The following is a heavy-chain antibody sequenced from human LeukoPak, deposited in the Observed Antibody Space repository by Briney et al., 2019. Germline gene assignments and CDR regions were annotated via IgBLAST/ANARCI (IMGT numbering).Heavy chain of an antibody. Sequence: PSETLSLTCTVSGGSISSYYWSWIRQPPGKGLEWIGYIYYSGSTNYNPSLKSRVTISVDTSKNQFSLKLSSVAAADTAVYYCARSRGEHRAFDYWGQGTLVTVSS. J-gene: IGHJ4*02. CDR3: ARSRGEHRAFDY. V-gene: IGHV4-59*08. CDR2: IYYSGST. CDR1: GGSISSYY. D-gene: IGHD1-26*01.